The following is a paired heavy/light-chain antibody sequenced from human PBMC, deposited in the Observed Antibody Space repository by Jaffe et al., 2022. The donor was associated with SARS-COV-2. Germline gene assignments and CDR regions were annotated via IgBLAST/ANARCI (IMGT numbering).Heavy chain of an antibody. CDR1: GGSISSSNYY. V-gene: IGHV4-39*01. Sequence: QLQLQESGPGLVKPSETLSLTCTISGGSISSSNYYWGWIRQPPGKGLEWIGSIYYSGNTHYNPSLKSRVAISVDTSKNQFSLKLSSVTAADTAVYYCARHPDDIAMVKYYFDYWGQGTLVTVSS. CDR3: ARHPDDIAMVKYYFDY. J-gene: IGHJ4*02. D-gene: IGHD5-18*01. CDR2: IYYSGNT.
Light chain of an antibody. V-gene: IGKV3-20*01. J-gene: IGKJ2*01. Sequence: EIVLTQSPGTLSLSPGERATLSCRASQTVYSSYLAWYQQKPGQAPRLLIYGASSRATGIPDRFSGGGSGTDFTLTISRLEPEDFAVYYCQQYVGSPNTFGQGTKLEIK. CDR3: QQYVGSPNT. CDR1: QTVYSSY. CDR2: GAS.